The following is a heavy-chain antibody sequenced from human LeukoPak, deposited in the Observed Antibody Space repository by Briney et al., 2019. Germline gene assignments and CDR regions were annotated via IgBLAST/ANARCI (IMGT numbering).Heavy chain of an antibody. J-gene: IGHJ4*02. Sequence: SVKVSCKASGGTFSRYATSWVRQAPGQGLEWMGGIIPMFGIANYAQKFQGRVTITADESTSTAYMELSSLRSEDTAVYYCARDRPYTGGWRGFDYWGQGTLVTVSS. CDR2: IIPMFGIA. D-gene: IGHD6-19*01. CDR1: GGTFSRYA. V-gene: IGHV1-69*01. CDR3: ARDRPYTGGWRGFDY.